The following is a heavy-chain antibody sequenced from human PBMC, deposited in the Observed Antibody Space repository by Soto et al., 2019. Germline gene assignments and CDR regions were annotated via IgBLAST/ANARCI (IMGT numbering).Heavy chain of an antibody. J-gene: IGHJ6*02. D-gene: IGHD3-10*02. CDR1: GGSISSGGYY. CDR2: IYYSGST. V-gene: IGHV4-31*03. CDR3: ARDVRGVIRTLYYYYGMDV. Sequence: SETLSLTCTVSGGSISSGGYYWSWIRQHPGKGLEWIGYIYYSGSTYYNPPLKSRVTISVDTSKNQFSLKLSSVTAADTAVYYCARDVRGVIRTLYYYYGMDVWGQGTTVTVSS.